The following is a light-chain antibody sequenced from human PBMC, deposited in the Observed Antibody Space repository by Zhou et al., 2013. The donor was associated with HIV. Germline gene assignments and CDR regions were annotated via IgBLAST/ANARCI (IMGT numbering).Light chain of an antibody. CDR2: GAS. CDR3: QQYSNLPIT. Sequence: IVLTQSPGTLSLSPGERAILSCRASQSVSRNYLAWYQQKPGQAPRLLIYGASSRATGIPDRFSGSGSGTEFTLTINVLEPDDLAVYYCQQYSNLPITFGQGTRLEIK. J-gene: IGKJ5*01. V-gene: IGKV3-20*01. CDR1: QSVSRNY.